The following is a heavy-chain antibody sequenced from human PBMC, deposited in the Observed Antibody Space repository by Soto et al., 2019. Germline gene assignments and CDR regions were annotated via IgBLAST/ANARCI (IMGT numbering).Heavy chain of an antibody. J-gene: IGHJ6*02. D-gene: IGHD6-6*01. CDR3: ASPEYSSSSYGMDV. CDR2: ISSSSSTI. CDR1: GFTFSSYS. Sequence: EVQLVESGGGLVQPGGSLRLSCAASGFTFSSYSMNWVRQAPGKGLEWVSYISSSSSTIYYADSVKGRFTISRDNAKNSLYLQMNRLRDEDTAVYYCASPEYSSSSYGMDVWGQGTTVTVSS. V-gene: IGHV3-48*02.